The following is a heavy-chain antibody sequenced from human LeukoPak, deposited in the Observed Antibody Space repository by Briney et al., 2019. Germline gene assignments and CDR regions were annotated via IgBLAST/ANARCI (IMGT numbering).Heavy chain of an antibody. V-gene: IGHV6-1*01. CDR3: ARYGSGWYLDS. CDR2: TYYRSKWYN. CDR1: GDSVSTNNVA. Sequence: SQTLSLTCAISGDSVSTNNVAWNWIRQSPSRGLEWLGRTYYRSKWYNDYAVSVKSRITINPDTSKNQFSLQLNSATPEDTAVYYCARYGSGWYLDSWGQGTLVTVSS. D-gene: IGHD6-25*01. J-gene: IGHJ4*02.